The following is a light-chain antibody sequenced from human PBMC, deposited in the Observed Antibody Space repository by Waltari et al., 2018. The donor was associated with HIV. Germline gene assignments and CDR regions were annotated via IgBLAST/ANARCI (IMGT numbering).Light chain of an antibody. CDR1: QGISSY. CDR3: QQTYDTPFT. J-gene: IGKJ3*01. V-gene: IGKV1-39*01. Sequence: IQMTQSPSSLSASVGDRVTITCRASQGISSYLNWYRQKPGKAPEILIYTSSSLQSGVPSRFSGSGSGTDFTLTISSLQPEDFATYSCQQTYDTPFTFGPGTMVDIK. CDR2: TSS.